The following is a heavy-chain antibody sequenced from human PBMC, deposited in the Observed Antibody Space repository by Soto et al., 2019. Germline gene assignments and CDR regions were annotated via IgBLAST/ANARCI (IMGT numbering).Heavy chain of an antibody. D-gene: IGHD6-19*01. J-gene: IGHJ4*02. CDR1: GGSVSSGSYY. CDR2: IYYSGST. Sequence: QVQLQESGPGLVKPSETLSLTCTVSGGSVSSGSYYWSWIRQPPGKGLEWIGYIYYSGSTNYNPSLKSRVTISVDTSKNQFSLKLNSVTAADTAVYYSASYSSGWYDVSYWGQGTLVTVSS. V-gene: IGHV4-61*01. CDR3: ASYSSGWYDVSY.